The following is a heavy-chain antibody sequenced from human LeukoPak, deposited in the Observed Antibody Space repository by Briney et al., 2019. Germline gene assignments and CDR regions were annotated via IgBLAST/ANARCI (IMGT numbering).Heavy chain of an antibody. J-gene: IGHJ6*03. CDR3: ARGSGSYGSNMDV. D-gene: IGHD3-10*01. CDR1: GVSISSLY. V-gene: IGHV4-59*01. CDR2: IYYSGST. Sequence: PSETLSLTCAVSGVSISSLYWNWVRQPPGKGLECIGYIYYSGSTNYNPSLRRRVTISIDASKNQFSLKLNSVTVADTAIYYCARGSGSYGSNMDVWGKGTTVTISS.